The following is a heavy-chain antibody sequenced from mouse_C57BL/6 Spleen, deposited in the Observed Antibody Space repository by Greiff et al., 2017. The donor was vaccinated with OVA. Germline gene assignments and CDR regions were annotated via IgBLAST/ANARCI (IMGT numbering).Heavy chain of an antibody. D-gene: IGHD4-1*01. CDR3: ARQGLGQVYY. CDR1: GFTFSSYG. V-gene: IGHV5-6*01. Sequence: EVKLMESGGDLVKPGGSLKLSCAASGFTFSSYGMSWVRQTPDKRLEWVATISSGGSYTYYPDSVKGRFTISRDNAKNTLYLQMSSLKSEDTAMYYCARQGLGQVYYWGQGTTLTVSS. CDR2: ISSGGSYT. J-gene: IGHJ2*01.